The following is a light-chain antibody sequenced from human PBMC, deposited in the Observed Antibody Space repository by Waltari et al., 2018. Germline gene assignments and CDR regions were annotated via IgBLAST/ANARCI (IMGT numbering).Light chain of an antibody. CDR1: QSVSHNN. V-gene: IGKV3-20*01. CDR2: GAS. CDR3: QQYAGSPIT. Sequence: EIVLTQSPGTPSLSPGERATLSCRATQSVSHNNLAWYQQKDGQAPRLLIYGASSRATGIPDRFSGSGSGTDFTLSISRLEPEDYGVYYCQQYAGSPITFGGGTKVEI. J-gene: IGKJ4*01.